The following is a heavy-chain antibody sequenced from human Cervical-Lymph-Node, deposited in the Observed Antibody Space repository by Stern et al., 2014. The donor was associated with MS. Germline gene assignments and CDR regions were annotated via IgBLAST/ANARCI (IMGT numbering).Heavy chain of an antibody. CDR3: ARERPIYGGNYYTRAFDY. D-gene: IGHD1-26*01. Sequence: MQLVESGAEVKKPGASVKVSCKTSGYTLTSYGISWVRQAPGQGLEWMGWISDYNGNTNYAQKLQGRVTMTTDTSTSTAYMELRSLRSDDTAVYYCARERPIYGGNYYTRAFDYWGQGTLVTVSS. CDR2: ISDYNGNT. V-gene: IGHV1-18*01. J-gene: IGHJ4*02. CDR1: GYTLTSYG.